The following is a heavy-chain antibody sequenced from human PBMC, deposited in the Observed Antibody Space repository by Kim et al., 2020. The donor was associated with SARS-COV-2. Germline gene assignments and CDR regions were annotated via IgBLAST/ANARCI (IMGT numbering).Heavy chain of an antibody. CDR2: IYYSGST. J-gene: IGHJ4*02. D-gene: IGHD2-8*02. Sequence: SETLSLTCTVSGGSISSYYWSWIRQPPGKGLEWIGYIYYSGSTNYNPSLKSRVTISVDTSKNQFSLKLSSVTAADTAVYYCARASLRVGLRPFDYWGQGTLVTVSS. V-gene: IGHV4-59*13. CDR3: ARASLRVGLRPFDY. CDR1: GGSISSYY.